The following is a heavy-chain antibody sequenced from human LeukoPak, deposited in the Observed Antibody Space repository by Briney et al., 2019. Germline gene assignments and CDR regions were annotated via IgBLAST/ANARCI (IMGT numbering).Heavy chain of an antibody. CDR2: ISGSGGRT. CDR3: AKVRDGYNSPFDY. CDR1: GFIFSSYA. D-gene: IGHD5-24*01. V-gene: IGHV3-23*01. J-gene: IGHJ4*02. Sequence: GGSLRLSCAASGFIFSSYAMNWVRQAPGKGLEWVSVISGSGGRTYYADSVKGRFTISRDDSKNTLYLQMNSLRAEDTAVYYCAKVRDGYNSPFDYWGQGTLVTVSS.